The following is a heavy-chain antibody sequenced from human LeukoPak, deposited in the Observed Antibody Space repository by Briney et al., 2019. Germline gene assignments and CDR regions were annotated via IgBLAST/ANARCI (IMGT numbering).Heavy chain of an antibody. V-gene: IGHV1-69*05. J-gene: IGHJ5*02. CDR3: ARDNYAGANWFDP. Sequence: GASVKVSCKASGGTFSSYAISWVRQAPGQGLKWMGGIIPIFGTANYAQKFQGRVTITTDESTSTAYMELSSLRSEDTAVYYCARDNYAGANWFDPWGQGTLVTVSS. D-gene: IGHD4-11*01. CDR2: IIPIFGTA. CDR1: GGTFSSYA.